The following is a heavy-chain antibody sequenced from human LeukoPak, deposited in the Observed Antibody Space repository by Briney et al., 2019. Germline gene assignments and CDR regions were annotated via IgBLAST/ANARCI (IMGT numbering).Heavy chain of an antibody. J-gene: IGHJ4*02. Sequence: SETLSLTCTVSGGSISNSNYYWGWIRQPPGTGLEWIGTIYYTGSTFYNPSLKSRVTISVDTSKNQFSLKLNSVTAADTAVYYCASIMGARTLDYWGQGALVTVSS. CDR2: IYYTGST. CDR1: GGSISNSNYY. D-gene: IGHD1-26*01. CDR3: ASIMGARTLDY. V-gene: IGHV4-39*01.